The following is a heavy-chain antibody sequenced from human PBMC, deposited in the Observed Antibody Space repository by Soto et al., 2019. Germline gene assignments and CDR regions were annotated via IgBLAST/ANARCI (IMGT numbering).Heavy chain of an antibody. CDR1: GYTFTNYG. V-gene: IGHV1-18*01. D-gene: IGHD2-2*03. CDR3: ARSRVKAVNMDGRGTHNWFDP. CDR2: ISVYNGNT. Sequence: QVYLVQSGAEVRKPGGSVKVSCKASGYTFTNYGVAWVRQAPGHGLEWLGGISVYNGNTNYAQTVQGRVTMTRDTATSTAYMELKTVRSDDTPNQYLARSRVKAVNMDGRGTHNWFDPCGQGTLVTVSS. J-gene: IGHJ5*02.